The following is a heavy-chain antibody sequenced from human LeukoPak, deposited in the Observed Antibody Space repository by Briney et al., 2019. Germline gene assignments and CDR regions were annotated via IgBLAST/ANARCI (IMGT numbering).Heavy chain of an antibody. CDR2: ISSSGSTI. D-gene: IGHD3-10*01. V-gene: IGHV3-48*03. Sequence: GGSRRLSCAASAFTFSSYEMNWVRQAPGKGLEWVSYISSSGSTIYYADSVKGRFTISRDNAENSLYLQMNSLRAEDTAVYYCARDVWRRGFDYWGQGTLVTVSS. J-gene: IGHJ4*02. CDR3: ARDVWRRGFDY. CDR1: AFTFSSYE.